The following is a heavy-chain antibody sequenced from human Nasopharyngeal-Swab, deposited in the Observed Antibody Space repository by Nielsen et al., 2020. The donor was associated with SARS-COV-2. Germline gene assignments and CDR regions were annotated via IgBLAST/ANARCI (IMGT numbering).Heavy chain of an antibody. CDR1: GFNFCRFT. J-gene: IGHJ4*02. V-gene: IGHV3-43*01. CDR2: MNGAGNR. CDR3: VKEHDSGWPTFDH. Sequence: GEAVKISGAASGFNFCRFTIHWVRQAAGKGLEWVCLMNGAGNRLYADSVKGRFTISRDNQRSSLYLQMNSLRTEDTALYYCVKEHDSGWPTFDHWGQGTRVTVSS. D-gene: IGHD6-19*01.